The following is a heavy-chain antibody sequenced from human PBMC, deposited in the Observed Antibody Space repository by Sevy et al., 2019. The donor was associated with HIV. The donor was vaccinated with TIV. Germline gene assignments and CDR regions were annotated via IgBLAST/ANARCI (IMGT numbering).Heavy chain of an antibody. Sequence: ASVKVSCKASGYTFTSYDINWVRQATGQGLEWMGWMSPNSGATGFAQKFQGRVTLTRNTSISTAYMEVSSLRSEDTAVEYCAGGGNGDFWSYEYYYYGMDVWGQGTTVTVSS. CDR1: GYTFTSYD. CDR3: AGGGNGDFWSYEYYYYGMDV. J-gene: IGHJ6*02. CDR2: MSPNSGAT. V-gene: IGHV1-8*01. D-gene: IGHD3-3*01.